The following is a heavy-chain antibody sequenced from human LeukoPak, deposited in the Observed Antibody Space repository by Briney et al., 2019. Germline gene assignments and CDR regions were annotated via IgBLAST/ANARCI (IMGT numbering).Heavy chain of an antibody. CDR2: IYSGGST. J-gene: IGHJ3*02. V-gene: IGHV3-53*01. Sequence: GGSLRLSCAASGFTVSSNYMSWVRQAPGKGLEWVSVIYSGGSTHYADSVKGRFTISRDNSKNTLYLQMNSLRAEDTAVYYCARDQVAGADAFDIWGQGTMVTVSS. CDR1: GFTVSSNY. D-gene: IGHD6-19*01. CDR3: ARDQVAGADAFDI.